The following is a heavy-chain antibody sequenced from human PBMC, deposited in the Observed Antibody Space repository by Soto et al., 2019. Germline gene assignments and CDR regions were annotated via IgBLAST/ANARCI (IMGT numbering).Heavy chain of an antibody. CDR3: AMGYSYAPFDP. D-gene: IGHD5-18*01. J-gene: IGHJ5*02. CDR1: AFTFSSYA. Sequence: GSLRLSCAASAFTFSSYAMSWVRQAPGKGLEWVSAISGSGDSIYYADSVKGRFTISRDNSKNTLYLQMNSLRAEDTAIYYCAMGYSYAPFDPWGQGTLVTVSS. CDR2: ISGSGDSI. V-gene: IGHV3-23*01.